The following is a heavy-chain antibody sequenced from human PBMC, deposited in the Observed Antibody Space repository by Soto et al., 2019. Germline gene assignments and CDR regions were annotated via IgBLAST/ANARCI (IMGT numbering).Heavy chain of an antibody. V-gene: IGHV1-69*06. CDR2: IIPIFGTA. CDR1: GGNFSRYA. D-gene: IGHD3-10*01. J-gene: IGHJ3*02. Sequence: GASVKVSCKASGGNFSRYAISWLRQAPGQGLEWMGGIIPIFGTANYAQKFQDRVTITADKSTSTAYMELSSLRSEDTAMYYCARGEADTGDALDIWGQGTKVTVSS. CDR3: ARGEADTGDALDI.